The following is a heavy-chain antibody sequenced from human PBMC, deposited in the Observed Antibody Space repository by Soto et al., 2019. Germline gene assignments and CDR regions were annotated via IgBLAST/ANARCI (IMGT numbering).Heavy chain of an antibody. V-gene: IGHV4-4*02. CDR3: ARGLRGYSYGTSTYYYYGMDV. Sequence: LSLTCAVSCGSISSSNWWSWVRQPPGKGLEWIGEIYHSGSTNYNPSLKSRVTISVDKSKNQFSLKLSSVTAADTAVYYCARGLRGYSYGTSTYYYYGMDVCGQ. D-gene: IGHD5-18*01. J-gene: IGHJ6*02. CDR2: IYHSGST. CDR1: CGSISSSNW.